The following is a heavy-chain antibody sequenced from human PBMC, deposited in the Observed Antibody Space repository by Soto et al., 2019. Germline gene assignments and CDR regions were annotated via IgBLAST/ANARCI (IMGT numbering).Heavy chain of an antibody. D-gene: IGHD5-18*01. CDR2: IYNSGST. CDR1: GGSISSYY. Sequence: SETLSLTCTVSGGSISSYYWSWIRQPPGKGLEWIGYIYNSGSTYYNPSLKSRVTMSVDTSKNQFSLKLSSVTAVDTAVYYCARIAGYSYGSFDYWGQGTLVTVSS. V-gene: IGHV4-59*12. CDR3: ARIAGYSYGSFDY. J-gene: IGHJ4*02.